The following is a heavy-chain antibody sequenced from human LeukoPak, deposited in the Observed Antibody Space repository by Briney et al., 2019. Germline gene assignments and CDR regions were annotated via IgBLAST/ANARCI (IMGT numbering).Heavy chain of an antibody. D-gene: IGHD1-26*01. CDR3: ATGVGATIGAFDI. Sequence: GRSLRLSCAASGFTFSSYGMHWVRQAPGKGLEWVSVIYSGGSTYYADSVKGRFTISRDNSKNTLYLQMNSLRAEDTAVYYCATGVGATIGAFDIWGQGTMVTVSS. V-gene: IGHV3-66*01. CDR2: IYSGGST. CDR1: GFTFSSYG. J-gene: IGHJ3*02.